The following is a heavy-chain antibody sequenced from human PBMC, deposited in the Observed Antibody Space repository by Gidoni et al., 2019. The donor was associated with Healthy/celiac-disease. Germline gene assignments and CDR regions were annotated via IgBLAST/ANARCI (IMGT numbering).Heavy chain of an antibody. V-gene: IGHV3-11*06. D-gene: IGHD3-16*02. CDR1: GFTFSDYY. Sequence: QVQLVESGGGLVKPGGSLRLSGEASGFTFSDYYMSWIRQAPGKGLEWVSYISSSSSYTNYADSVKGRFTISRDNAKSSLYLQMNSLRAEDTAVYYCARDAGLGELSGLDYWGQGTLVTVSS. J-gene: IGHJ4*02. CDR3: ARDAGLGELSGLDY. CDR2: ISSSSSYT.